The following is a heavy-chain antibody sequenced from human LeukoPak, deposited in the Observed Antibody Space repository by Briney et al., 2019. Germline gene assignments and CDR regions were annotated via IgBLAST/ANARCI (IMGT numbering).Heavy chain of an antibody. D-gene: IGHD6-19*01. J-gene: IGHJ4*02. V-gene: IGHV4-4*07. CDR3: ARDRGSSGWNDY. CDR2: IYVSGST. Sequence: SETLSLTCTVSDGSISNYYWTWIRQLAGKGLEWIGRIYVSGSTNYNPSLKSRVTISVDTSKDQFSLKLTPVTASDTAMYYCARDRGSSGWNDYWGQGTLVTASS. CDR1: DGSISNYY.